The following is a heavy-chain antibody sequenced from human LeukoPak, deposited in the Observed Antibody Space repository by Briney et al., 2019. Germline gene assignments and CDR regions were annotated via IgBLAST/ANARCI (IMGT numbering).Heavy chain of an antibody. D-gene: IGHD2-21*02. CDR1: GYXFTSYW. Sequence: GESLKISCNGSGYXFTSYWIGWVRQMPGKGLEWMGIIYPGDSDTRYSPSFQGQVTISADKSISTAYLQWSSLKASDTAMYYCARQLVTAIHDAFDIWGQGTMVTVSS. V-gene: IGHV5-51*01. J-gene: IGHJ3*02. CDR3: ARQLVTAIHDAFDI. CDR2: IYPGDSDT.